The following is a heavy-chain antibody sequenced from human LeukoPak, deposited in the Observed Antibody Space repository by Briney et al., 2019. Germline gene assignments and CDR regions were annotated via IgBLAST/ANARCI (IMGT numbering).Heavy chain of an antibody. CDR3: AKGAYDYIEMGYFDY. V-gene: IGHV3-23*01. Sequence: PGGSLGLSCAASGFSLSNSAMSWVRQAPGKGLEWVSLIIASSGSTFYADSVKGRFTISRDNSKNTLYLQMNSLRAEDTAVYYCAKGAYDYIEMGYFDYWGQGTLVTVSS. J-gene: IGHJ4*02. CDR2: IIASSGST. D-gene: IGHD5-12*01. CDR1: GFSLSNSA.